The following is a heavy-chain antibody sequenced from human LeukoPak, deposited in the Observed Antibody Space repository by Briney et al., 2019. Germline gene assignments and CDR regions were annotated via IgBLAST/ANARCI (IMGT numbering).Heavy chain of an antibody. Sequence: SVTLSLTCTVSGGSISSYYWSWIRQPPGKGLEGSGYLYYSVSNNNNPSLKSRVTISVAPSKNQFSLTLSSVTAADTAVYYSARAATRYCSGGSCYRYRTYWYFDLSGRGPLVTVSS. D-gene: IGHD2-15*01. CDR1: GGSISSYY. V-gene: IGHV4-59*01. CDR2: LYYSVSN. J-gene: IGHJ2*01. CDR3: ARAATRYCSGGSCYRYRTYWYFDL.